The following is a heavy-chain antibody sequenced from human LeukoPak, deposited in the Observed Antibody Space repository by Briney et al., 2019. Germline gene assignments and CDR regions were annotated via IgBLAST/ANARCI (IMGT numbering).Heavy chain of an antibody. CDR2: ISAYNGNT. D-gene: IGHD3-22*01. J-gene: IGHJ3*02. CDR3: ARERPYYYDSRPRGAFDI. CDR1: GYTFTSYG. V-gene: IGHV1-18*01. Sequence: GASVKVSCKASGYTFTSYGISWVRQAPGQGLEWMGWISAYNGNTNYAQKLQGRVTMTTDTSTSTAYMELRSLRSDDTAVYYCARERPYYYDSRPRGAFDIWGQGTMVTVSS.